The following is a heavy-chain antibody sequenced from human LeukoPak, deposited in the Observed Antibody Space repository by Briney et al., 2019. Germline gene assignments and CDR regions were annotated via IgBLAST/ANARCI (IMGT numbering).Heavy chain of an antibody. J-gene: IGHJ4*02. D-gene: IGHD6-13*01. CDR2: ISFDGRNK. CDR1: GFTLSSHW. CDR3: ARDRDQQLLVALHY. V-gene: IGHV3-30*03. Sequence: GGSLRLSCTASGFTLSSHWMHWVRQAPGKGLEWVAVISFDGRNKYHADSVKGRFTISRDNSKNTLFLQMNTLRAEDTAVYYCARDRDQQLLVALHYRGQGTLVTVSS.